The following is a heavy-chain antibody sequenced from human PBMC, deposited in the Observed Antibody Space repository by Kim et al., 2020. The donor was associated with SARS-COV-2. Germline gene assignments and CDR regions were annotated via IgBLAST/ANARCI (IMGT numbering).Heavy chain of an antibody. J-gene: IGHJ4*02. D-gene: IGHD2-2*01. CDR3: ARVPFIVVVPAAPDY. V-gene: IGHV4-34*01. CDR1: GGSFSGYY. Sequence: SETLSLTCAVYGGSFSGYYWSWIRQPPGKGLEWIGEINHSGSTNYNPSLKSRVTISVDTSKNQFSLKLSSVTAADTAVYYCARVPFIVVVPAAPDYWGQGTLVTVSS. CDR2: INHSGST.